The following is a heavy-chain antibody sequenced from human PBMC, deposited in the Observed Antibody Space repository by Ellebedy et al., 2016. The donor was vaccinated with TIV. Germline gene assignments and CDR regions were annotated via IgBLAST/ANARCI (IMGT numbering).Heavy chain of an antibody. J-gene: IGHJ4*02. V-gene: IGHV1-18*04. CDR3: ARDNKLYANYFDY. CDR2: ISADNGNT. CDR1: GYTFTSYG. Sequence: AASVKVSCKASGYTFTSYGISWVRQAPGPGLEWMGWISADNGNTNYVQKLQGRVTMTTDTSTSTAYMELRSLRSDDTAVYYCARDNKLYANYFDYWGQGTLVTVSS. D-gene: IGHD2-8*01.